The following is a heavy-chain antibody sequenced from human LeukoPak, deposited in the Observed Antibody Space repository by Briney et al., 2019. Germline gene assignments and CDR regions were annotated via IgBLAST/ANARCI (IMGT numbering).Heavy chain of an antibody. V-gene: IGHV4-4*07. D-gene: IGHD3-3*01. J-gene: IGHJ6*03. CDR1: GGSISSYY. Sequence: SETLSLTCTVSGGSISSYYWSWIRQPAGKGLEWIGRIYTSGSTNYNPSLKSRVTMSVDTSKNQFSLKLSSVTAADTAVYYCARDFWSGYRKSYYYYYMDVWGKGTTVTVSS. CDR2: IYTSGST. CDR3: ARDFWSGYRKSYYYYYMDV.